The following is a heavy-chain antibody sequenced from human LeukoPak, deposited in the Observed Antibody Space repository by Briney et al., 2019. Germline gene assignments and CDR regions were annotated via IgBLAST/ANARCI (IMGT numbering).Heavy chain of an antibody. V-gene: IGHV4-39*01. Sequence: SETLSLTCTVSGGSISSSSYYWGWIRQPPGKGLEWIGSIYYSGSTYYNPSLKSRVTISVDTSKNQFSLKLSSVTAADTAVYYCAVMVRGVRYFDYWGQGTLVTVSS. J-gene: IGHJ4*02. CDR2: IYYSGST. D-gene: IGHD3-10*01. CDR3: AVMVRGVRYFDY. CDR1: GGSISSSSYY.